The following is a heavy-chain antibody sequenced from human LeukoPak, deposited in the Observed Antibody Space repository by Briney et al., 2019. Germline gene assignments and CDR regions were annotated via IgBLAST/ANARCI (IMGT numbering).Heavy chain of an antibody. V-gene: IGHV3-15*01. Sequence: GRSLRLSCAASGFTLNNAWMSWVRQAPGKGLEWVGRIKSKTDGGKTDYGAPVKGRFTISRDDSKNTLYLQMNSLRTEDTAVYYCTSGPGGYYDSSGYVSQDYWGQGTLVTVSS. CDR3: TSGPGGYYDSSGYVSQDY. J-gene: IGHJ4*02. CDR1: GFTLNNAW. CDR2: IKSKTDGGKT. D-gene: IGHD3-22*01.